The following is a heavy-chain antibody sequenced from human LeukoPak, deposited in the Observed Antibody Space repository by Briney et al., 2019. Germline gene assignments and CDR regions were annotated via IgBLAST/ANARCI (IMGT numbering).Heavy chain of an antibody. J-gene: IGHJ3*02. CDR1: GFTFSSYG. D-gene: IGHD3-10*02. Sequence: GGSLRLSCAASGFTFSSYGMHWVRQAPGKGLEWVAFIRYDGSNKYYADSVKGRFTISRDSAKKSLHLQMNSLRAEDTALYYCARNNFGPGATAFDIWGQGTMVTVSS. CDR3: ARNNFGPGATAFDI. CDR2: IRYDGSNK. V-gene: IGHV3-30*02.